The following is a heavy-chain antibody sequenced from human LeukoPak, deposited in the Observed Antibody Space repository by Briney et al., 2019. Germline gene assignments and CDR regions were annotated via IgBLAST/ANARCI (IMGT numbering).Heavy chain of an antibody. CDR1: GFTFSSYE. Sequence: GGSLRLSCAASGFTFSSYELNWVRQTPGKGLEWVSYISSSGSSIYYADSVKGRFTISRDNAKNSPCLQMNSLRAEDTAVYYCARQYYYDTSGYDAFDIWGQGTMVTVSS. J-gene: IGHJ3*02. CDR2: ISSSGSSI. CDR3: ARQYYYDTSGYDAFDI. V-gene: IGHV3-48*03. D-gene: IGHD3-22*01.